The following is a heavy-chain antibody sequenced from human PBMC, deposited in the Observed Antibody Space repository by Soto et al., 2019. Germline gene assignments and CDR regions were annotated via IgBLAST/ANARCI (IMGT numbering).Heavy chain of an antibody. CDR3: ARDYGDYVLYYYYGMDV. J-gene: IGHJ6*02. CDR1: GFTFSSYG. Sequence: GGSLRLSCAASGFTFSSYGMHWVRQAPGKGLEWVAVISYDGSNKYYADSVKGRFTISRDNSKNTLYLQMNSLRAEDTAVYYCARDYGDYVLYYYYGMDVWGQGTTVTVSS. V-gene: IGHV3-30*03. D-gene: IGHD4-17*01. CDR2: ISYDGSNK.